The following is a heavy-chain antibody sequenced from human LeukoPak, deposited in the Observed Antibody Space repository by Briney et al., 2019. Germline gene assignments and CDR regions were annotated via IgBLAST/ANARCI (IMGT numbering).Heavy chain of an antibody. CDR2: IYYSGST. CDR3: ARAPITDTGYSYGLWNFVFDP. V-gene: IGHV4-59*01. Sequence: SETLSLTCTVSGGSIRSYYWSWIRQPPGKGLEWIGYIYYSGSTNYNPSLKSRVTISVDTSKNQFSLKLSSVTAADTAVYYCARAPITDTGYSYGLWNFVFDPWGQGTLVTVSS. CDR1: GGSIRSYY. J-gene: IGHJ5*02. D-gene: IGHD5-18*01.